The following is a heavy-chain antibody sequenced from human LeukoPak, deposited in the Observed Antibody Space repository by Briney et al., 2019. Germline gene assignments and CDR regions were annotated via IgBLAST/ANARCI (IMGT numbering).Heavy chain of an antibody. CDR1: GGSISSGGSY. J-gene: IGHJ4*02. CDR3: AGHRSGTMFGY. CDR2: IYYSGTT. Sequence: PSETLSLTCTVSGGSISSGGSYWGWLRQPPGKGLEYIGNIYYSGTTHYTPSLKSRVTMSVDTPKNQFSLKVSSVTAADTAVYYCAGHRSGTMFGYWGQGTLVTVSS. D-gene: IGHD1-1*01. V-gene: IGHV4-39*01.